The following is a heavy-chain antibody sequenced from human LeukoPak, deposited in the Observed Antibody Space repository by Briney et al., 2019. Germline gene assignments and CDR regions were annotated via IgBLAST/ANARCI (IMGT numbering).Heavy chain of an antibody. D-gene: IGHD3-10*01. CDR3: SRHTYYYGSGSYKFDD. V-gene: IGHV5-51*01. CDR2: IYPGDSDT. CDR1: GYSFTSYW. J-gene: IGHJ4*02. Sequence: RGESLKISCKGSGYSFTSYWIGWVRQMPGKGLEWMGIIYPGDSDTRYSPSFQGQVTISADKSLSTAYLQWSSLKASDTAMYYCSRHTYYYGSGSYKFDDWGQGTLVTVSS.